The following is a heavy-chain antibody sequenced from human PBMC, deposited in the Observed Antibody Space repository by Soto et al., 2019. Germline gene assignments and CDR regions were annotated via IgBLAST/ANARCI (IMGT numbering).Heavy chain of an antibody. D-gene: IGHD6-19*01. J-gene: IGHJ4*02. CDR3: ARVDSSGWYAHLGY. V-gene: IGHV1-8*01. CDR1: GYTFTSYD. CDR2: MNPNSGNT. Sequence: QVRLVQSGAEVKKPGASVKVSCKASGYTFTSYDITWVRQATGQGLEWMGWMNPNSGNTGYAQKLQGRVTITRTTSISTAYMELSSLRSEDTDVYYCARVDSSGWYAHLGYWGQGTLVTVSS.